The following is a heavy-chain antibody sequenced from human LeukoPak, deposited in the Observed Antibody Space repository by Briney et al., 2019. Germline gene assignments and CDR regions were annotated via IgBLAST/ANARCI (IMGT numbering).Heavy chain of an antibody. CDR1: GFTFSSYW. D-gene: IGHD3-10*01. CDR3: ARDKGITMVRD. J-gene: IGHJ4*02. Sequence: GGSLRLSCAASGFTFSSYWMHWVRQAPGKGLVWVSRINSDGSSTRYADSVKGRFTISRDNAKNTLYLQMNSLRAEDTAVYYCARDKGITMVRDWGQGTLVTVSS. CDR2: INSDGSST. V-gene: IGHV3-74*01.